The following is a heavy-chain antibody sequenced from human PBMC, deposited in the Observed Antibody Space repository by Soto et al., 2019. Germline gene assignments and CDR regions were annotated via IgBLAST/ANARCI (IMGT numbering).Heavy chain of an antibody. V-gene: IGHV3-66*01. CDR3: ANLVGATYFDH. CDR2: IYSGGST. Sequence: EVQLVESGGGLVQPGGSLRLSCAAPGFIVSSNYMNWVRQAPGKGLEWVSVIYSGGSTYYADSVKGRFTISRDNSKNTLYLQMNSLRAEDTAVYYCANLVGATYFDHWGQGTLVTVSS. J-gene: IGHJ4*02. CDR1: GFIVSSNY. D-gene: IGHD1-26*01.